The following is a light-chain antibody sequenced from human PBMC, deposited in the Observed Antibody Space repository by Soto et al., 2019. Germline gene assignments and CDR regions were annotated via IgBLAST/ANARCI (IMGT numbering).Light chain of an antibody. V-gene: IGKV3-15*01. Sequence: EIVMTQSPSTLSVSPGEGATISCKASQNVYNNLNWYQQRPGQPPSLLIYAASTRATGISARFSGSGYGTDFTLTISSLQSEDFAVYFCQQCSNWPLTFGGGTKVEIK. CDR3: QQCSNWPLT. J-gene: IGKJ4*01. CDR2: AAS. CDR1: QNVYNN.